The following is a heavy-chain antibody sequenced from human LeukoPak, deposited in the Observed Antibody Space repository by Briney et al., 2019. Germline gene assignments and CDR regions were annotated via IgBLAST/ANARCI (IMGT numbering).Heavy chain of an antibody. CDR1: GFTFSSYS. CDR2: ISSSSNTI. CDR3: ARGGTTVTPGLLSFGP. V-gene: IGHV3-48*02. J-gene: IGHJ5*02. D-gene: IGHD4-17*01. Sequence: GASVRLSCAASGFTFSSYSMNWVRQAPGKGLEWVSYISSSSNTIYYADSVKGRFTISRDNAKNSLFLQMNSLRDEDTSVYYCARGGTTVTPGLLSFGPWGQGTLVTVSS.